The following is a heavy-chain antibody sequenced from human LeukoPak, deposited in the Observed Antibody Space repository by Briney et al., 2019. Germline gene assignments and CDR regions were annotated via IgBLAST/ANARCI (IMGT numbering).Heavy chain of an antibody. CDR1: GFIFSSYW. D-gene: IGHD2-21*02. CDR3: ARDSVVTAPPLDY. CDR2: IKQDGSER. Sequence: GGSLRLSCAASGFIFSSYWMTWVRQAPGKGREWVANIKQDGSERYYVDSVKGRFTISRDNAKNSLYLQMNSLRAEDTAVYYCARDSVVTAPPLDYWGQGTLVTVSS. J-gene: IGHJ4*02. V-gene: IGHV3-7*01.